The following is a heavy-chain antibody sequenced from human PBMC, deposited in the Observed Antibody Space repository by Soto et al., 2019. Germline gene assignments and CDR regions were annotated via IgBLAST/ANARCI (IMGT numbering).Heavy chain of an antibody. CDR1: GFTFSNAW. V-gene: IGHV3-15*07. CDR3: TTATGWGFYDILTGSRPYYYYGMDV. CDR2: IKGKTDGGTT. Sequence: EVQLVESGGGLVKPGGSLRLSCAASGFTFSNAWMNWVRQAPGKGLEWVGRIKGKTDGGTTDYAAPVKGRFTISRDYSKNTLYLQMNSLNTEDTAVYYCTTATGWGFYDILTGSRPYYYYGMDVWGQGTTVTVSS. J-gene: IGHJ6*02. D-gene: IGHD3-9*01.